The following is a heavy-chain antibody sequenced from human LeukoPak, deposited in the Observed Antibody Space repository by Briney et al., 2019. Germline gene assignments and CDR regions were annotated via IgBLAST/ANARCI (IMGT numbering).Heavy chain of an antibody. D-gene: IGHD3-22*01. CDR2: IWYDGSNK. CDR1: GFTFSSYG. J-gene: IGHJ4*02. V-gene: IGHV3-33*01. Sequence: GGSLRLSCAASGFTFSSYGMHWVRQVPGKGLEWVAVIWYDGSNKYYADSVKGRFTISRDNSKNTLYLQMNSLRAEDTAVYYCARGGQIHYDSSGYPDYWGQGTLVTVSS. CDR3: ARGGQIHYDSSGYPDY.